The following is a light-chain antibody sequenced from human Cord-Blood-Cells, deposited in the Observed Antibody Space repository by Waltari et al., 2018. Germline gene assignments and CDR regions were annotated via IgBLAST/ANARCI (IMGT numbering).Light chain of an antibody. Sequence: IVLTQSPATLSLSPGERDTLSCRASQSVSSYLAWYQQKPGQAHRLLIYDESNRDAGIPARFSGSGSGTDFTLTISSLEPEDFAVYYCQQRSNWLTFGGGTKVEIK. J-gene: IGKJ4*01. V-gene: IGKV3-11*01. CDR2: DES. CDR1: QSVSSY. CDR3: QQRSNWLT.